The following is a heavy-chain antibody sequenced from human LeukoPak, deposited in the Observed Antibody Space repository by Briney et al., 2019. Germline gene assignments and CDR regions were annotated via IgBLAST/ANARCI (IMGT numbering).Heavy chain of an antibody. CDR2: TVSEIDGGTT. V-gene: IGHV3-15*04. J-gene: IGHJ6*02. Sequence: GGSLRLSCAVSGFTFNYAWMSWVRQVPGKGLEWVGQTVSEIDGGTTDYAAPVKGRFTISRDDSKSTLYLQMNSLKIEDTAVYYCTTDEDWNYARKDVWGQGATVIVSS. CDR1: GFTFNYAW. CDR3: TTDEDWNYARKDV. D-gene: IGHD1-7*01.